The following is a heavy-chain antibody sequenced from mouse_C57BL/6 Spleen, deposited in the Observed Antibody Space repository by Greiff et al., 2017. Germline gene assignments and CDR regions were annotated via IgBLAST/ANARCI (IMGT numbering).Heavy chain of an antibody. D-gene: IGHD6-2*01. V-gene: IGHV1-4*01. Sequence: QVQLQQSGAELARPGASVKMSCKASGYTFTSYTMHWVKQRPGQGLEWIGYINPSSGYTKYNQKFKDKATLTADKSSSTAYMQLSSLTSEDSAVYCCARVGGLPYYFDYWGQGTTLTVSS. CDR1: GYTFTSYT. CDR2: INPSSGYT. CDR3: ARVGGLPYYFDY. J-gene: IGHJ2*01.